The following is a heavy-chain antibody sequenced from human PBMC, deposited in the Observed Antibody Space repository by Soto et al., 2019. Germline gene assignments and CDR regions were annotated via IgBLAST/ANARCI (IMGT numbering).Heavy chain of an antibody. D-gene: IGHD3-10*01. CDR1: GGSFSGYY. CDR3: GRMDYYGSGSYIDGY. CDR2: INHSGST. V-gene: IGHV4-34*01. Sequence: PSETLSLTCAFYGGSFSGYYWSLIRQPPGKGLEWIGEINHSGSTNYNPSLKSRITISVDTSKNQFSLKLSSVTAADTAVYYCGRMDYYGSGSYIDGYWGQGTLVTVSS. J-gene: IGHJ4*02.